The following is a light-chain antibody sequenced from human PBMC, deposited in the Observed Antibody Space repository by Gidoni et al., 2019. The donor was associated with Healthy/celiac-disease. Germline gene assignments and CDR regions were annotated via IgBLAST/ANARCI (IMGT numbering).Light chain of an antibody. CDR3: QQYYDSPRT. CDR2: WAS. V-gene: IGKV4-1*01. CDR1: QTVLYRSDKRNH. J-gene: IGKJ1*01. Sequence: DIVMTQSPDSLAVSLGARATINFKSSQTVLYRSDKRNHLAWYQQKPGQSPKLLIYWASTRASGVPDRFSVSGSVTDFTLTISTLQSEDAAVYFCQQYYDSPRTFGQGTKVEIK.